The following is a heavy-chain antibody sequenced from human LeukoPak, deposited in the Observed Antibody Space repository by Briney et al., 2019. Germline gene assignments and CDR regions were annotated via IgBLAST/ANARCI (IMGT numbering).Heavy chain of an antibody. J-gene: IGHJ4*02. CDR3: AKARYDSSGYYFDY. D-gene: IGHD3-22*01. CDR2: ISGSGGDT. Sequence: GGTLRLSCAASGFTFGSYAMNWVRQAPGKGLEWVSSISGSGGDTYYADSVRGRFTISRDNSKNTLHLQMNSLRAEDTAVYYCAKARYDSSGYYFDYWGQGTLVTVSS. V-gene: IGHV3-23*01. CDR1: GFTFGSYA.